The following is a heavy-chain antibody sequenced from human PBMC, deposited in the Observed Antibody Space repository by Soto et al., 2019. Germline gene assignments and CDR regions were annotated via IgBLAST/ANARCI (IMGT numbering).Heavy chain of an antibody. Sequence: QVQLVQSGAEVKKPGSSVKVSCQTSGGTFSSYAITWVRQAPGQGLEWMGGIIPIFGTANYAQKFQGRVTITADESTSTAYMELSSLRSEDTAVYYCARDLGVRASYWGWFDPWGQGTLVTVSS. CDR1: GGTFSSYA. J-gene: IGHJ5*02. V-gene: IGHV1-69*01. D-gene: IGHD3-10*01. CDR3: ARDLGVRASYWGWFDP. CDR2: IIPIFGTA.